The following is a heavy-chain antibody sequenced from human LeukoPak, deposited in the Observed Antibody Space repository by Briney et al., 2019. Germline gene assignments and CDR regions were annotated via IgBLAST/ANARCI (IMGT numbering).Heavy chain of an antibody. V-gene: IGHV4-34*01. CDR1: GGSFSGYY. Sequence: SETLSLTCAVYGGSFSGYYWSWIRQPLGKGLEWIGEINHSGSTNYNPSLKSRVTISVDTSKNQFSLKLSSVTAADTAVYYCARVLWGYRLYYFGYWGQGTLVTVSS. J-gene: IGHJ4*02. CDR3: ARVLWGYRLYYFGY. D-gene: IGHD3-10*01. CDR2: INHSGST.